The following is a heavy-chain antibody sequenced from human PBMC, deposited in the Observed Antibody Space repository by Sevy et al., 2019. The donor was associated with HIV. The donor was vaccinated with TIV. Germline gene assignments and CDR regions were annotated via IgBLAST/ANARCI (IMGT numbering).Heavy chain of an antibody. CDR3: AGQVGDTVMAIFDY. D-gene: IGHD1-26*01. Sequence: GGSLRLSCAASGFAFRGSAIHWVRQASGKGLEWIGRIRSKGNSFATDYVPSVKGRFTISRDDSKKTAYLQMSSLKIDDTAVDYCAGQVGDTVMAIFDYWGQGTLVTVSS. J-gene: IGHJ4*02. CDR2: IRSKGNSFAT. CDR1: GFAFRGSA. V-gene: IGHV3-73*01.